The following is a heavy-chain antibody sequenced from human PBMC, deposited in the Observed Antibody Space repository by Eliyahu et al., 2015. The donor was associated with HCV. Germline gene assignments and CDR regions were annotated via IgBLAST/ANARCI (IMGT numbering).Heavy chain of an antibody. CDR2: INPNTGGT. V-gene: IGHV1-2*02. CDR1: GYXFTDYF. CDR3: ARNPGGAEPRFDY. J-gene: IGHJ4*02. D-gene: IGHD3-10*01. Sequence: QVQLVQSGAEVRKPGASVRVSCKASGYXFTDYFIYWVRQAPGQGLECMAWINPNTGGTNFAQKFQGRVTMTTDTSITTAYMELNSLTSDDTAVYYCARNPGGAEPRFDYWGQGSLVTVSS.